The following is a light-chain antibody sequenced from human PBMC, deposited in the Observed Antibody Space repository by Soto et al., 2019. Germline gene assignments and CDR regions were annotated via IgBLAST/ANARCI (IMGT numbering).Light chain of an antibody. CDR2: ANN. V-gene: IGLV1-40*01. J-gene: IGLJ1*01. Sequence: QSVLTQPPSVSGAPGQRVTISCTGSGSNIGAGYDVHWYQQLPGIAPKLLIYANNNRPSGVPDRFSGSKSGTSASLAITGLQAEDEADYYCQSYDSSVNYVFGTGTKLTVL. CDR3: QSYDSSVNYV. CDR1: GSNIGAGYD.